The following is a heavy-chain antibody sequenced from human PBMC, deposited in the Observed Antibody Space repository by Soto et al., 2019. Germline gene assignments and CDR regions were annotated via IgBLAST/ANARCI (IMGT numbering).Heavy chain of an antibody. CDR1: GYTFTSYG. D-gene: IGHD3-10*01. Sequence: ASVKVSCKASGYTFTSYGISWVRQAPGQGLEWMGWISAYNGNTNYAQKLQGRVTMTTDTSTSTAYMELRSLRSDDTAVYYCARVRASGMAMVGGYGRDVWGKGTRVTVSS. V-gene: IGHV1-18*01. CDR3: ARVRASGMAMVGGYGRDV. CDR2: ISAYNGNT. J-gene: IGHJ6*04.